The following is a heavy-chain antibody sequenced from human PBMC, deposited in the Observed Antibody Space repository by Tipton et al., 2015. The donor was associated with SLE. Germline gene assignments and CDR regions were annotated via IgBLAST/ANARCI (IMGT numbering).Heavy chain of an antibody. CDR3: AKDCDFWSGNDAFDI. J-gene: IGHJ3*02. CDR1: GFTFSSYG. Sequence: SLRLSCAASGFTFSSYGMHWVRQAPGKGLEWVAFIRYDGSNKYYADSVKDRFTISRDNSKNTLYLQVNSLRAEDTAVYYCAKDCDFWSGNDAFDIWGQGTMVTVSS. D-gene: IGHD3-3*01. CDR2: IRYDGSNK. V-gene: IGHV3-30*02.